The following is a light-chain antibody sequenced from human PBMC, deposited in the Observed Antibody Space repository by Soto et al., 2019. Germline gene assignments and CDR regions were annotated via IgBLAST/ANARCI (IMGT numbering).Light chain of an antibody. Sequence: EIVLTQSPATLSLSPGERATLSCRASQSVSSNLAWYQQKPGQAPRLLIYGASSRATGTPDRFSGSGSGTDFTLTISRLEPEDFAVYYCQQYGSSPPYTFGQGTKVDIK. CDR3: QQYGSSPPYT. CDR1: QSVSSN. CDR2: GAS. J-gene: IGKJ2*01. V-gene: IGKV3-20*01.